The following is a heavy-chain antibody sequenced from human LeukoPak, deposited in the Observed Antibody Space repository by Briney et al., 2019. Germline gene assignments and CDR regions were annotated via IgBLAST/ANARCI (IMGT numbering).Heavy chain of an antibody. J-gene: IGHJ4*02. D-gene: IGHD3-3*01. Sequence: SETLSLTCTVSGGSISSYYWSWIRQPPGEGLEWIGYIYYSGSTNYNPSLKSRVTISVDTSKNQFSLKLSSVTAADTAVYYCAGQVVKITIFGVVKAAFDYWGQGTLVTVSS. V-gene: IGHV4-59*12. CDR3: AGQVVKITIFGVVKAAFDY. CDR2: IYYSGST. CDR1: GGSISSYY.